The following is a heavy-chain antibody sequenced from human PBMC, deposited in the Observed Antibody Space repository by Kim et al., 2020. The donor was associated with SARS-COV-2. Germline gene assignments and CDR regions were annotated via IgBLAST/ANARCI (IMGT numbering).Heavy chain of an antibody. CDR3: AREGGSSSTHLDY. V-gene: IGHV4-4*07. J-gene: IGHJ4*02. Sequence: YNPSLKDRVPMSVDTSNNQFSLNLTSVTAADTAVYYCAREGGSSSTHLDYWGQGTLVTVSS. D-gene: IGHD2-2*01.